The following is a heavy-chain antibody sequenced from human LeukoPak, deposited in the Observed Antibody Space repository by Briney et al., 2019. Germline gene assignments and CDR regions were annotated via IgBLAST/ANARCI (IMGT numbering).Heavy chain of an antibody. CDR1: GFIVSSNY. Sequence: PGGSLRLSCAASGFIVSSNYMSWVRQPPGKGLEWIGSTYYSGSTYYNPSLKSRVTISVDTSKNQFSLKLSSVTAADTAVYYCARAFDYYDTATRYYFDYWGQGTLVTVSS. CDR3: ARAFDYYDTATRYYFDY. D-gene: IGHD3-22*01. V-gene: IGHV4-39*07. CDR2: TYYSGST. J-gene: IGHJ4*02.